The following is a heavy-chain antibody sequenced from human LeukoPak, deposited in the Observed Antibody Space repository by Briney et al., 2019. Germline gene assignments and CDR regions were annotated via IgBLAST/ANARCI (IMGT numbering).Heavy chain of an antibody. V-gene: IGHV3-23*01. CDR2: ISGGSGNT. CDR1: GFTFSSYA. Sequence: GGSLRLSCTASGFTFSSYAMHWVRQAPGKGLEWVSAISGGSGNTYYAESVKGRFTISRDNSKNTLYLQMNSLRAEDTALYYCAKGSYGGYDAFDIWGQGTMVTVSS. J-gene: IGHJ3*02. D-gene: IGHD1-26*01. CDR3: AKGSYGGYDAFDI.